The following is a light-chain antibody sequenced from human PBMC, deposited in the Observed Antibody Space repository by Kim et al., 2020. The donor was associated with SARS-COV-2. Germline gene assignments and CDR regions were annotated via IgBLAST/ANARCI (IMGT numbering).Light chain of an antibody. J-gene: IGLJ1*01. CDR3: CSYAGSSTFV. CDR2: EGT. V-gene: IGLV2-23*01. CDR1: SSDVGAYNL. Sequence: GQSITLSCTGTSSDVGAYNLVSWYQQYPGKVPKLMIYEGTKRPSGVSRRFSGSKSGNTASLTISGLQADDEAVYYCCSYAGSSTFVFGTGTQLTVL.